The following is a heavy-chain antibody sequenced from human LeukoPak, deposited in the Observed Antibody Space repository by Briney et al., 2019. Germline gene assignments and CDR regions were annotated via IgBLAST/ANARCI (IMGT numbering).Heavy chain of an antibody. CDR1: EFTFSKAW. J-gene: IGHJ4*02. D-gene: IGHD6-6*01. CDR2: IKQDGSEK. CDR3: ARALSSSEVDYFDY. V-gene: IGHV3-7*01. Sequence: GGSLRLSCAASEFTFSKAWMSWVRQAPGKGLEWVANIKQDGSEKYYVDSVKGRFTISRDNAKNSLYLQMNSLRAEDTAVYYCARALSSSEVDYFDYWGQGTLVTVSS.